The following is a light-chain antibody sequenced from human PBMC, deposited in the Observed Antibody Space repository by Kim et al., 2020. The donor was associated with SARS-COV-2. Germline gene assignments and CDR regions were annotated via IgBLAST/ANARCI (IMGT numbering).Light chain of an antibody. J-gene: IGKJ3*01. CDR2: DAS. CDR1: QSITRS. V-gene: IGKV3-15*01. CDR3: QHYNKWPFT. Sequence: GSPGDRATHSFRPSQSITRSLAWYQQKPGQAPRLLMYDASTRASAIPARFSGSGSGTEFTLTISSLQSEDFAVYYCQHYNKWPFTFGPGTKVDIK.